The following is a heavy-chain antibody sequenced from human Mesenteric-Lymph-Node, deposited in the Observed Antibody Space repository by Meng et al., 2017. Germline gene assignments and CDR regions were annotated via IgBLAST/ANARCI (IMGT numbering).Heavy chain of an antibody. Sequence: QGQRQASGPGLVKPSQTLSLTCTVSGGSISSGDYYWSWIRQPPGKGLEWIGYIYYSGSTYYNPSLKSRDTISVDTSKNQFSLRLSSVTAADTAVYYCARVGAYCGGDCYHPRWGQGTLVTVSS. CDR3: ARVGAYCGGDCYHPR. CDR1: GGSISSGDYY. J-gene: IGHJ4*02. V-gene: IGHV4-30-4*01. D-gene: IGHD2-21*02. CDR2: IYYSGST.